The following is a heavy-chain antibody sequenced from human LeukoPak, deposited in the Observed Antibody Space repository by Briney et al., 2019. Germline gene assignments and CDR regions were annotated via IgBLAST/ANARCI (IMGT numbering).Heavy chain of an antibody. CDR2: ISAYNGNT. D-gene: IGHD2-15*01. J-gene: IGHJ1*01. V-gene: IGHV1-18*01. CDR3: ARERMRYCSGGSCYVYFQH. Sequence: ASVKVSCKASGYTFTSYGISWVRQAPGQGLEWMGWISAYNGNTNYAQKLQGRVTMTTDTSTSTAYMELRSPRSDDTAVYYCARERMRYCSGGSCYVYFQHWGQGTLVTVSS. CDR1: GYTFTSYG.